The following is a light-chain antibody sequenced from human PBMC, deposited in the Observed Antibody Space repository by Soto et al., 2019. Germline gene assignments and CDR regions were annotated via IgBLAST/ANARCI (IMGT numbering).Light chain of an antibody. Sequence: DIVMTQSPLSPPVTPGEPASISCRSSQSLLHSNGYNYLDWYLQKPGQSPQLLIYLGSNRASRVPDRFSGSGSGTDFTLKISRVEAEDVGVYYCMQALQTPRTFGQGTKVEIK. V-gene: IGKV2-28*01. J-gene: IGKJ1*01. CDR2: LGS. CDR1: QSLLHSNGYNY. CDR3: MQALQTPRT.